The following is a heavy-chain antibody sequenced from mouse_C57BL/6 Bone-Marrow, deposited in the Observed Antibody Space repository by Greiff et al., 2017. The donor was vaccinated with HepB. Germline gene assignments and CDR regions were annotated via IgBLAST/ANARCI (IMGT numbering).Heavy chain of an antibody. CDR2: ISVGGSYT. CDR1: GFTFSSYA. CDR3: ARDLGDGYFDY. J-gene: IGHJ2*01. D-gene: IGHD2-3*01. V-gene: IGHV5-4*01. Sequence: EVMLVESGGGLVKPGGSLKLSCAASGFTFSSYAMSWVRQTPEKRLEWVATISVGGSYTYYPDNVKGRFTISRDNAKNNLYLQMSHLKSEDTAMYYCARDLGDGYFDYWGQGTTLTVSS.